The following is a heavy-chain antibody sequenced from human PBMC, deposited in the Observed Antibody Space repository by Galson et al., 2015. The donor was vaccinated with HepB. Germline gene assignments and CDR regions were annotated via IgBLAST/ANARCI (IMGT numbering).Heavy chain of an antibody. V-gene: IGHV5-51*03. CDR2: IYPGDSDT. J-gene: IGHJ2*01. D-gene: IGHD2-15*01. CDR3: TSARSRRYFDF. Sequence: QSGAEVKKPGESLKISCKGSGYSFNSHWIGWVRQMPGKGLEWMGIIYPGDSDTRYSPSFQGQVTISADKSISAAYLQWSSLKASDSAIYYCTSARSRRYFDFWGRGTLVTVSA. CDR1: GYSFNSHW.